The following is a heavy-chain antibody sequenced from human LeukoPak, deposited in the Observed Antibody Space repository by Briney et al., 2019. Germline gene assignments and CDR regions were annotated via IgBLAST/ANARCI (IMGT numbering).Heavy chain of an antibody. CDR2: MNPNSGNT. Sequence: ASVKVSCKASGYTFTSYDINWVRQATGQGLEWMGWMNPNSGNTGYAQKFQGRVNMTRNTSINTAYMELSSLRSEDTAVYYCARGGVDSADGYCSSTSCLGPAAYFDYWGQGTLVTVSS. V-gene: IGHV1-8*01. J-gene: IGHJ4*02. CDR3: ARGGVDSADGYCSSTSCLGPAAYFDY. CDR1: GYTFTSYD. D-gene: IGHD2-2*01.